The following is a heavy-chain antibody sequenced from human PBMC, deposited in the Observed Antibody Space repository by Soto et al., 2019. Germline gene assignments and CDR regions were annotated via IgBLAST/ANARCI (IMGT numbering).Heavy chain of an antibody. CDR2: IYTSGST. V-gene: IGHV4-4*07. CDR1: GGSISSYY. CDR3: ARYYDSSGSDAFDI. Sequence: SETLSLTCTVSGGSISSYYWSWIRQPAGKGLEWIGRIYTSGSTNYNPSLKSRVTMSVDTSKNQFSLKLSSVTAADTAVYYCARYYDSSGSDAFDIWGQGTMVTVS. J-gene: IGHJ3*02. D-gene: IGHD3-22*01.